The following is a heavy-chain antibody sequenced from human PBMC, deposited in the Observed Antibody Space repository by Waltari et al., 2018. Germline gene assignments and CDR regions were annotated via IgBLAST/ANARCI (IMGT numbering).Heavy chain of an antibody. J-gene: IGHJ4*02. D-gene: IGHD6-19*01. CDR2: INHSGST. CDR1: GGSFSGYY. Sequence: QVQLQQWGAGLLKPSETLSLTCAVYGGSFSGYYWSWTRQPPGKGLEWIGEINHSGSTNYNTSLKSRVTISVDTSKNQFSLKLSSVTAADTAVYYCARGVAGPPKVDYWGQGTLVTVSS. CDR3: ARGVAGPPKVDY. V-gene: IGHV4-34*01.